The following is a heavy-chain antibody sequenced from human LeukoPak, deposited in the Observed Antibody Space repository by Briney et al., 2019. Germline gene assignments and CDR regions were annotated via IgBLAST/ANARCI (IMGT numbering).Heavy chain of an antibody. Sequence: PSETLSLTCVVSGGSVSSSKWWSWVRQPPGKGLGWIGQVYHDGGTKYNPSLKSRVTILVDKSKNQFFLNLSSVTAADTAVYYCAGLVGRYSSGLYYYYFDYWGQGTLVTVSS. CDR3: AGLVGRYSSGLYYYYFDY. D-gene: IGHD3-22*01. CDR1: GGSVSSSKW. CDR2: VYHDGGT. V-gene: IGHV4-4*02. J-gene: IGHJ4*02.